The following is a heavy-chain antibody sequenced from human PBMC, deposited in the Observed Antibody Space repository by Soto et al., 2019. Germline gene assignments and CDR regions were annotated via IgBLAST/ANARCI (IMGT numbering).Heavy chain of an antibody. V-gene: IGHV3-9*01. Sequence: EVQLVESGGGLVQPGRSLRLSCAASGFTFDDYAMHWVRQAPGKGLEWVSGISWNSGSIGYADSVKGRFTISRDNAKNSLYLQMNSLRAEDTALYYCAKEGTDSNLLLDYWGQGTLVTVSS. J-gene: IGHJ4*02. CDR3: AKEGTDSNLLLDY. D-gene: IGHD4-4*01. CDR1: GFTFDDYA. CDR2: ISWNSGSI.